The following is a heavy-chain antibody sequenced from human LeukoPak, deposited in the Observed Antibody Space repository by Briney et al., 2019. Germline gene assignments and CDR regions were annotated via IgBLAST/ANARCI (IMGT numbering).Heavy chain of an antibody. V-gene: IGHV3-7*01. CDR1: GFTFSSYW. Sequence: PGGSLRLSCAASGFTFSSYWMSWVRQAPGKGLEWVANIKQDGSEKYYVDSVKGRFTISRDNAKNSLYLQMNSLRAEDTAVYYCAREPAAALHYYDSSGYDAFDIWGQGTMVTVSS. D-gene: IGHD3-22*01. CDR2: IKQDGSEK. J-gene: IGHJ3*02. CDR3: AREPAAALHYYDSSGYDAFDI.